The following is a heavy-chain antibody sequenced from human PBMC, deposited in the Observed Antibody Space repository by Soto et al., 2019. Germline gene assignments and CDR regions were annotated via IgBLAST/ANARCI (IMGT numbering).Heavy chain of an antibody. Sequence: QVQLVQPGAEVKKPGSSVKVSCKASGGTFSSYTISWERQATGQGLEWMGRIIPILGIANYAQKFQGRVTSTADKSTSTSYMELSSLRSEDTAVYYCARDPVITSSWFDPWGQGTLVTVSS. CDR3: ARDPVITSSWFDP. V-gene: IGHV1-69*08. CDR1: GGTFSSYT. D-gene: IGHD3-22*01. CDR2: IIPILGIA. J-gene: IGHJ5*02.